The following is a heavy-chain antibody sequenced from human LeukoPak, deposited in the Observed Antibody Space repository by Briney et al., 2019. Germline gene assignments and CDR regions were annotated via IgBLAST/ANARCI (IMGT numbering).Heavy chain of an antibody. Sequence: ASVKVSCKASGGTFSSYAISWVRQAPGQGLEWMGRIIPILGIANYAQKFQGRVTITADKSTSTAYMELSSLRSEDTAVCHCARDNSGGNYGDYDSGDFDYWGQGTLVTVSS. D-gene: IGHD4-17*01. CDR1: GGTFSSYA. J-gene: IGHJ4*02. V-gene: IGHV1-69*04. CDR3: ARDNSGGNYGDYDSGDFDY. CDR2: IIPILGIA.